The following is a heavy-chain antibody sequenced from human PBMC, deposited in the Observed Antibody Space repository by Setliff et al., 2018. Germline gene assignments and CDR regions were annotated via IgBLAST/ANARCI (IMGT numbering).Heavy chain of an antibody. CDR1: GGPISSSSYY. V-gene: IGHV4-39*01. CDR3: ARQMSPPGMARARGFNWFDP. D-gene: IGHD3-10*01. Sequence: PSETLSLTCSASGGPISSSSYYWVWIRQPPGKGLEWIGAIFYDGNSCYNPSLKGRVTMSVDTSKNVFSLKLRSVTAADTSVYYCARQMSPPGMARARGFNWFDPWGQGTQVTVSS. J-gene: IGHJ5*02. CDR2: IFYDGNS.